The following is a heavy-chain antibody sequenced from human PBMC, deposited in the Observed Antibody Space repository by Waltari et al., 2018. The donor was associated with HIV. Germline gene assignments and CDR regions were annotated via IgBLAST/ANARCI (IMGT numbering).Heavy chain of an antibody. V-gene: IGHV4-34*02. D-gene: IGHD2-2*02. J-gene: IGHJ4*02. CDR3: ARSTIWCTQSNCYTTHFDY. CDR1: GGSFSGYY. Sequence: QVQLQQWGAGLSKPSETLSLNDAGYGGSFSGYYWSCIRQAPGPGLGCIGEINNRGTTNYKASLKIRITLSRDTSKKVISLNLMSVPAADTAVYYCARSTIWCTQSNCYTTHFDYWGQGSLVTVSS. CDR2: INNRGTT.